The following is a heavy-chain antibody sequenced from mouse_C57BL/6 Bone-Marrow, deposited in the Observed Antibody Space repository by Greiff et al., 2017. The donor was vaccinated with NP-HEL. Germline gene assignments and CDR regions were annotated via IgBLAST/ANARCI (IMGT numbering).Heavy chain of an antibody. J-gene: IGHJ3*01. CDR2: IHPNSGST. D-gene: IGHD1-1*01. CDR1: GYTFTSYW. V-gene: IGHV1-64*01. Sequence: QVQLQQPGAELVKPGASVKLSCKASGYTFTSYWMHWVKQRPGQGLEWIGMIHPNSGSTNYNEKFKSKATLTVDKSSSTAYMQLSSLPSDDSAVYYCARQTGYGSSYAWFAYWGQGTLVTVSA. CDR3: ARQTGYGSSYAWFAY.